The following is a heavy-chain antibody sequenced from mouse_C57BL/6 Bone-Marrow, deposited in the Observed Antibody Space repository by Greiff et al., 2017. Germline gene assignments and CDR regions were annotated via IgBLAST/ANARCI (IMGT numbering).Heavy chain of an antibody. V-gene: IGHV5-4*03. CDR1: GFTFSSYA. J-gene: IGHJ4*01. CDR2: ISDGGSYT. Sequence: EVKVVESGGGLVKPGGSLKLSCAASGFTFSSYAMSWVRQTPEKRLEWVATISDGGSYTDYPDNVKGRFTISRDNAKNNLYLQLSHLKSEDTAMYYCARVRSGVYYYAMDYWGQATSVTASS. CDR3: ARVRSGVYYYAMDY. D-gene: IGHD1-1*01.